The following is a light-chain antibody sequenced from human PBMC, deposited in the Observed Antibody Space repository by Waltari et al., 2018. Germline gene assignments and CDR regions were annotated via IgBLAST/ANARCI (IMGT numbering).Light chain of an antibody. CDR2: DDG. CDR1: KIGSKN. V-gene: IGLV3-21*02. Sequence: SYELTQPPSVSVAPGQTARITCDGDKIGSKNVHWYQHKPGQAPVLVVYDDGDRHSGIPERFCGSNSGNTAALTISRVDAGDEAEYYCQVWDSGSNHYVFGTVTKVTVL. CDR3: QVWDSGSNHYV. J-gene: IGLJ1*01.